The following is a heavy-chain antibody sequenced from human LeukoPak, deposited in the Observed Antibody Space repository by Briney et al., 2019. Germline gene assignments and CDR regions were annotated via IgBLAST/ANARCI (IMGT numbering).Heavy chain of an antibody. CDR1: GFTFDNYN. CDR2: ISSGTNYI. V-gene: IGHV3-21*01. Sequence: GGSLRLSCAASGFTFDNYNMNWVRQAPGKGLEWVSSISSGTNYIFEADSVKGRFTVTKDAALNSLSLQMNSLRADDTAVYYCARSAGGNYFDYWDQGTLVTVSS. D-gene: IGHD2-8*02. J-gene: IGHJ4*02. CDR3: ARSAGGNYFDY.